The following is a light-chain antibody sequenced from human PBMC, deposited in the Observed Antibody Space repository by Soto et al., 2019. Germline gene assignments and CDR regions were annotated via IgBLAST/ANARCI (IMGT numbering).Light chain of an antibody. CDR1: GGHGSYI. CDR2: LEGSGSY. V-gene: IGLV4-60*03. J-gene: IGLJ1*01. CDR3: ETWDSNTRV. Sequence: QPVLTQSSPASASLGSSVKLTCALSGGHGSYIIAWHQQQPGKAPRYLMKLEGSGSYNKGSGVPDRFSGSSSGTDRYLTISNLQSEDEADYYCETWDSNTRVFGTGTKVTVL.